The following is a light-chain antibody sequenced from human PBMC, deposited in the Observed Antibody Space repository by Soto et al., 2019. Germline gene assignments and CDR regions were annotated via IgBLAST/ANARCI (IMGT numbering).Light chain of an antibody. CDR3: SSYAGSLTYV. Sequence: SALTRPASVARSPGQSITISYAGTRSDVGGGSHNLVSWYQHRPGKAPKLMIYEASKRPSVVSNRFSGSKSSSMASLTSSGLQAEEEAYYYCSSYAGSLTYVFGTGTRSPS. CDR1: RSDVGGGSHNL. V-gene: IGLV2-23*01. CDR2: EAS. J-gene: IGLJ1*01.